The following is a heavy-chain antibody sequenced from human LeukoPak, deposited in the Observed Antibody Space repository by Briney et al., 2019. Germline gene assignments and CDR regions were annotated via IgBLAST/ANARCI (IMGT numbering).Heavy chain of an antibody. Sequence: ASVKVSCKASGYTFTSYGISWVRQAPGQGLEWMGWISAYNGDTNYAQKLQGRVTMTTDTSTSTAYIELRSLRADDTPVYYCARVDSSGYYQEEFDYLGQGTLVTVSS. CDR2: ISAYNGDT. CDR3: ARVDSSGYYQEEFDY. CDR1: GYTFTSYG. J-gene: IGHJ4*02. V-gene: IGHV1-18*01. D-gene: IGHD3-22*01.